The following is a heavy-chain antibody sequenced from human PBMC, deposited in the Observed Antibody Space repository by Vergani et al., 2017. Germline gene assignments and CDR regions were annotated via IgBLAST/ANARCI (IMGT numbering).Heavy chain of an antibody. CDR2: INHSGST. CDR1: GGSFSGYY. V-gene: IGHV4-34*01. J-gene: IGHJ4*02. CDR3: ARRAAAGISSFDC. Sequence: QVQLQQWGAGLLKPSETLSLTCAVSGGSFSGYYWSWIRQPPGKGLEWIGEINHSGSTNYNPSLKSPVTISVDTSKNQFFLKLSSVTAADPAVYYCARRAAAGISSFDCWGEGTLVTVSS. D-gene: IGHD6-13*01.